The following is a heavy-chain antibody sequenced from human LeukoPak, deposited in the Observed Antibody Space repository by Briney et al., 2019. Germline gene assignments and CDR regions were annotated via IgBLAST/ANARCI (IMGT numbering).Heavy chain of an antibody. CDR3: ARGSYYDSSDYYGVPDYFDY. D-gene: IGHD3-22*01. CDR2: IYHSGST. V-gene: IGHV4-30-2*01. Sequence: PSETLSLTCAVSGGSISSGGYSWSWIRQPPGKGLEWIGYIYHSGSTYYNPSLKSRVTISVDRSKNQFSLKLSSVTAADTAVYYCARGSYYDSSDYYGVPDYFDYWGQGTLVTVSS. J-gene: IGHJ4*02. CDR1: GGSISSGGYS.